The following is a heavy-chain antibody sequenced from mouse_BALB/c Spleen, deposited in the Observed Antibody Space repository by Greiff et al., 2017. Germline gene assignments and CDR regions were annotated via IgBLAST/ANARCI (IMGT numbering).Heavy chain of an antibody. CDR2: ISSGGSYT. J-gene: IGHJ2*01. Sequence: DVHLVESGGGLVKPGGSLKLSCAASGFTFSSYAMSWVRQTPEKRLEWVATISSGGSYTYYPDSVKGRFTISRDNAKNTLYLQMSSLRSEDTAMYYCARGTTAYYFDYWGQGTTLTVSS. D-gene: IGHD1-2*01. CDR1: GFTFSSYA. V-gene: IGHV5-9-3*01. CDR3: ARGTTAYYFDY.